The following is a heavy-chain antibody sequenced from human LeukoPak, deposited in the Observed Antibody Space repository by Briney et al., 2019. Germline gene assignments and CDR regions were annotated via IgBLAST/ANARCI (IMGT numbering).Heavy chain of an antibody. Sequence: SETLSLTCTVSGGSISSYYWRWIRQPPGKGLEWIGYIYYSGSTNYNPSLKSRVTISVDTSKNQFSLKLSSVTAADTAVYYCARTLRANWFDPWGQGTLVTVSS. CDR3: ARTLRANWFDP. CDR1: GGSISSYY. V-gene: IGHV4-59*01. CDR2: IYYSGST. J-gene: IGHJ5*02.